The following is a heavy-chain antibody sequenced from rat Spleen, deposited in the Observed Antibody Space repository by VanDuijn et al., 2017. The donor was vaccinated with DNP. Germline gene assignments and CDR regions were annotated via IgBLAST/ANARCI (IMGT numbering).Heavy chain of an antibody. CDR2: LWSGGST. Sequence: QVQLKESGPGLVQPSQTLSLTCTVSGFSLTSNSVHWVRQPPGKGLEWVGALWSGGSTDYNSALKPRLSISRDTSKSQVFLKMNSLQTEDTAIYFCTRSYTTDYFDYWGQGVMVTVSS. V-gene: IGHV2-1*01. CDR1: GFSLTSNS. J-gene: IGHJ2*01. CDR3: TRSYTTDYFDY. D-gene: IGHD1-6*01.